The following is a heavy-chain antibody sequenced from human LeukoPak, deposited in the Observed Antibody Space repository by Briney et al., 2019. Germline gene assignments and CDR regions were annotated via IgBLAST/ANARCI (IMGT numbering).Heavy chain of an antibody. Sequence: SGGSLRLSCAASGFTFSSYAMSWVRQAPGKGLEWVSAISGSGGSTYYADSVKGQFTISRDNSKNTLYLQMNSLRAEDTAVYYCAKDGGEYYDSSGYKLAEYFQHWGQGTLVTVSS. J-gene: IGHJ1*01. CDR3: AKDGGEYYDSSGYKLAEYFQH. CDR1: GFTFSSYA. CDR2: ISGSGGST. D-gene: IGHD3-22*01. V-gene: IGHV3-23*01.